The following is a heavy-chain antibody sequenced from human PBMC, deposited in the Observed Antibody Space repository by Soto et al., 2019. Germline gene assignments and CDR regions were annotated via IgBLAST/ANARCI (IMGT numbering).Heavy chain of an antibody. Sequence: SVKVSCKASGGTFSSYAIIWVRQAPGQGLEWMGGIIPIFGTANYAQKFQGRVTITADESTSTAYMELSSLRSEDTAVYYCAREKSWVKGILDPWGQGTLVTVS. J-gene: IGHJ5*02. CDR3: AREKSWVKGILDP. D-gene: IGHD3-10*01. V-gene: IGHV1-69*13. CDR1: GGTFSSYA. CDR2: IIPIFGTA.